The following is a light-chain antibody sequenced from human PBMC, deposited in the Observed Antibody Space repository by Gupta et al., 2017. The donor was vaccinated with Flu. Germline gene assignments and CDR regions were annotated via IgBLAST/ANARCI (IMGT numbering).Light chain of an antibody. J-gene: IGKJ2*01. CDR2: GAS. V-gene: IGKV1-39*01. Sequence: SSLSASVGDRVTITCRASQSISTYLNWYQQTPGKVPNLLIYGASTLQSGVPPRFSGSGSGTDFTLTISSLQPEDFATYYCQQNYIAPPYTFGQGTKLEI. CDR1: QSISTY. CDR3: QQNYIAPPYT.